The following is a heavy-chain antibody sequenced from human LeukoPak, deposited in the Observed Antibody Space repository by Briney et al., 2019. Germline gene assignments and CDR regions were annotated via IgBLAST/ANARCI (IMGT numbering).Heavy chain of an antibody. CDR2: IYYSGST. CDR1: GGSISSRSYY. Sequence: SETLSLTCTVSGGSISSRSYYWGWIRQPPGKGLEWIGIIYYSGSTYYNPSLKSRVTISVDTSKNQFSLKLSSVTAADTAVYYCARDSHRTTVTAGGFDYWGQGTLVTVSS. V-gene: IGHV4-39*07. D-gene: IGHD4-17*01. CDR3: ARDSHRTTVTAGGFDY. J-gene: IGHJ4*02.